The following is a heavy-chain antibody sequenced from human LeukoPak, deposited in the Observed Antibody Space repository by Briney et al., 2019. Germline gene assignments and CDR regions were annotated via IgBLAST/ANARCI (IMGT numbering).Heavy chain of an antibody. Sequence: PSQTLSLTCAVSGGSISSGGYSWSWIRQPPGKGLEWIGYIYHSGSTYYNTSLKSRVTISVDRSTNQFSLKLSSVTAADTAVYYCARAPPAAAINYYFDYWGQGTLVTVSS. CDR3: ARAPPAAAINYYFDY. CDR2: IYHSGST. J-gene: IGHJ4*02. V-gene: IGHV4-30-2*01. D-gene: IGHD5-12*01. CDR1: GGSISSGGYS.